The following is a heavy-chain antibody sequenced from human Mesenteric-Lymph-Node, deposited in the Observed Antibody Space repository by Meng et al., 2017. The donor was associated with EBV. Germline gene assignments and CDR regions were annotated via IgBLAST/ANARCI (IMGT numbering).Heavy chain of an antibody. CDR1: GDSFSAYY. J-gene: IGHJ4*02. D-gene: IGHD3-16*01. Sequence: VHLQRGASGLLKPSETLSLTRDVYGDSFSAYYWRWIRQPPGRGLEWIGDVIHSGNTSYSPSLKSRVTISVDTSKRQFSLKLRSMTAADTAVYYCATGWGKANYWGQGTLVTVSS. CDR2: VIHSGNT. CDR3: ATGWGKANY. V-gene: IGHV4-34*12.